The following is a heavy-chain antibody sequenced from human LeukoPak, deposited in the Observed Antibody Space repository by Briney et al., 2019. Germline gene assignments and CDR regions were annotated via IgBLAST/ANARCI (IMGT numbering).Heavy chain of an antibody. Sequence: GGSLRLSCAASGFTFSSYGMHWVRQAPGKGLEWVAVIWYDGSNKYYADSVKGRFTISRDNSKNTLYLQMNSLRAEDTAVHYCAKSGEPDAFDIWGQGTMVTVSS. CDR2: IWYDGSNK. CDR1: GFTFSSYG. V-gene: IGHV3-33*06. D-gene: IGHD4-17*01. J-gene: IGHJ3*02. CDR3: AKSGEPDAFDI.